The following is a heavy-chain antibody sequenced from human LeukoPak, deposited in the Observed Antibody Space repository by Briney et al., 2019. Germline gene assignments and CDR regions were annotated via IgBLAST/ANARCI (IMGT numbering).Heavy chain of an antibody. V-gene: IGHV1-2*02. CDR1: GYSFADYY. CDR2: MNPKSGDT. CDR3: AKLAVPGS. Sequence: ASVKVSFKASGYSFADYYMHWVRQAPGQGLEWMGCMNPKSGDTKSASRFQGRVTMTSDTSISTAYMEMTRLTSDDTAVYYCAKLAVPGSWGQGTLVTVSS. J-gene: IGHJ4*02. D-gene: IGHD6-19*01.